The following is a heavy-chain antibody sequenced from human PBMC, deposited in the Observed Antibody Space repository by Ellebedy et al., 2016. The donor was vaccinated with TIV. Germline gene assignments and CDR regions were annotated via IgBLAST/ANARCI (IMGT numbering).Heavy chain of an antibody. CDR1: GFIFTNFA. CDR3: AKPSFGDFEAFDI. V-gene: IGHV3-23*01. D-gene: IGHD4-17*01. Sequence: GESLKISCVGSGFIFTNFAMNWVRQAPGRGLEWVSTITGYGLSTSYADSVKGRFTISRDNSKHTIYLQMSNLRVEDTAIYYCAKPSFGDFEAFDIWGQGTVVTVSS. J-gene: IGHJ3*02. CDR2: ITGYGLST.